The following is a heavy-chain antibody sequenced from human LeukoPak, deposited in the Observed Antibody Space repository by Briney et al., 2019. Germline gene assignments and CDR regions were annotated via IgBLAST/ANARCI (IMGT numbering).Heavy chain of an antibody. V-gene: IGHV7-4-1*02. J-gene: IGHJ5*02. D-gene: IGHD2-21*02. Sequence: GASVKVSCKASGYTFTSYAMNWVRQAPGQGLEWMGWINTNTGNPTYAQGFTGRFVFSLDTSVSTAYLQISSLKAEDTAVYYCARGDYCGGDCPGNWFDPWGQGTLVTVSS. CDR2: INTNTGNP. CDR3: ARGDYCGGDCPGNWFDP. CDR1: GYTFTSYA.